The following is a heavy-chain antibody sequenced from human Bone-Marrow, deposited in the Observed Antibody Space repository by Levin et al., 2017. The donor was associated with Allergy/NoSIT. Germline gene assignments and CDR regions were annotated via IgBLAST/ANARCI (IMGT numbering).Heavy chain of an antibody. Sequence: GGSLRLSCAASGFTFSSYGMHWVRQAPGKGLEWVAVISYDGSNKYYADSVKGRFTISRDNSKNTLYLQMNSLRAEDTAVYYCAKDPVATGFYYYYYGMDVWGQGTTVTVSS. CDR3: AKDPVATGFYYYYYGMDV. CDR1: GFTFSSYG. D-gene: IGHD5-12*01. CDR2: ISYDGSNK. V-gene: IGHV3-30*18. J-gene: IGHJ6*02.